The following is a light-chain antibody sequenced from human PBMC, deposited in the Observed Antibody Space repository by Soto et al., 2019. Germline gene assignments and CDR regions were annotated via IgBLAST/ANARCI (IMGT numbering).Light chain of an antibody. J-gene: IGKJ2*01. CDR2: GAS. Sequence: EIVMTQSPATLSVSPGERATLSCRASQSVSSNLAWYQQKPGQAPRLLIYGASTRATGIPARSSGSGSGTEFTLTISSLQSEDFAVYYCQQYNNWPRNTFGQGTKLEIK. CDR3: QQYNNWPRNT. V-gene: IGKV3-15*01. CDR1: QSVSSN.